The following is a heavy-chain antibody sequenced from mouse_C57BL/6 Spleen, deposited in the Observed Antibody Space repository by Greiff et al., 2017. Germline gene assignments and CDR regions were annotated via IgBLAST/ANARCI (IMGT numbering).Heavy chain of an antibody. CDR3: DRHEDYYGSSYVFAY. D-gene: IGHD1-1*01. Sequence: VQLQQSGPGLVAPSQSLSITRPVSGFSFTSYGLHLVRQPPGKGLEWLVVIWCDGSTTYISALNSRLSLSKDNPKSQLFLHMNSPPNDYTHMYYCDRHEDYYGSSYVFAYWGQGTLVTVAA. J-gene: IGHJ3*01. CDR1: GFSFTSYG. V-gene: IGHV2-6-1*01. CDR2: IWCDGST.